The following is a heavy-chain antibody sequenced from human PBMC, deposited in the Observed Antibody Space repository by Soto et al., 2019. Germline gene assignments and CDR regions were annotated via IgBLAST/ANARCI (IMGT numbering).Heavy chain of an antibody. CDR3: ATDTDFWSGHYTGYYFEY. Sequence: PGGSLRLSCAASGFTFSSYWMSWVRQAPGKGLEWVAKIKQDGSEKDYVDSVKGRFTISRDNAKNSLYLQMNSLRAEDTAVYYCATDTDFWSGHYTGYYFEYWGQGTLVTVSS. D-gene: IGHD3-3*01. V-gene: IGHV3-7*01. CDR1: GFTFSSYW. J-gene: IGHJ4*02. CDR2: IKQDGSEK.